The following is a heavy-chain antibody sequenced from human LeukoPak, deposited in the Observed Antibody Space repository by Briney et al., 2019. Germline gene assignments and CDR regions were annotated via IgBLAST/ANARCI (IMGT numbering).Heavy chain of an antibody. CDR2: INPSSGGT. Sequence: GASVKVSCKASGYTFTGYYMHWVRQAPGQGLEWMGWINPSSGGTNYAQKVQGRVTMTRDTSISTAYMELSRLRSDDTAVYYCARDLKTWGEIDYWGQGTLVTVSS. V-gene: IGHV1-2*02. D-gene: IGHD7-27*01. CDR3: ARDLKTWGEIDY. CDR1: GYTFTGYY. J-gene: IGHJ4*02.